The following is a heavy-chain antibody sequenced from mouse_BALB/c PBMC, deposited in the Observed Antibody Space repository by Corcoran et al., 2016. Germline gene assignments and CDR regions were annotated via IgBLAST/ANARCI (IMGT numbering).Heavy chain of an antibody. CDR1: GFNIKDYY. J-gene: IGHJ3*01. V-gene: IGHV14-1*02. CDR2: IDPENGNT. CDR3: ARDYYGSSYVFAY. D-gene: IGHD1-1*01. Sequence: EVQLQQSGAELVRPGALVKLSCKASGFNIKDYYMHWVKQRPEQGLELIGWIDPENGNTIYDPKFQGKASITADTSSNTAYLQLSSLTSEDTAVYYCARDYYGSSYVFAYWGQGTLVTVSA.